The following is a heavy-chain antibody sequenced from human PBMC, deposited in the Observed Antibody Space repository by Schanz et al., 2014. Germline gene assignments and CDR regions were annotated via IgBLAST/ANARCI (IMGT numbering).Heavy chain of an antibody. J-gene: IGHJ4*02. CDR3: ARHRDEMATVSSPFDY. D-gene: IGHD2-15*01. V-gene: IGHV4-39*01. CDR2: DCISATD. Sequence: QVQLQESGPGLVKPSETLSLTCSVSGDSITGVSRYWGWIRQPPGKGLEWIASDCISATDYVNESLQGRVSISIDRSKNQLSRKVTSVTAADTAVYFCARHRDEMATVSSPFDYWGQGILVTVSS. CDR1: GDSITGVSRY.